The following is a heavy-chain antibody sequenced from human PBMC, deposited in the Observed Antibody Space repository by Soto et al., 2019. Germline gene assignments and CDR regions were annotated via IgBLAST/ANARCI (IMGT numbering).Heavy chain of an antibody. CDR3: ARALIWYYYDSSGNTGGFDY. Sequence: EVQLVESGGGLVKPGGSLRLSCAASGFTFSSYSMNWVRQAPGKGLEWVSSISSSSSYIYYADSVKGRFTISRDNAKNSLYLQMNSLRAEDTAVYYCARALIWYYYDSSGNTGGFDYWGQGTLVTVSS. V-gene: IGHV3-21*01. CDR1: GFTFSSYS. D-gene: IGHD3-22*01. J-gene: IGHJ4*02. CDR2: ISSSSSYI.